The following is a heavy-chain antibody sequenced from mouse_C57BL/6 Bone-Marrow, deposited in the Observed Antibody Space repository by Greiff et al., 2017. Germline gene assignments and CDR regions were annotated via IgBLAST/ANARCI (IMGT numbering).Heavy chain of an antibody. CDR3: SIYYDYDGYYFDY. D-gene: IGHD2-4*01. CDR1: GFNIKNTY. CDR2: IDPANGNT. Sequence: VQLKQSVAELVRPGASVKLSCTASGFNIKNTYMHWVKQRPEQGLEWIGRIDPANGNTKYAPKFQGKATITADTSSNTAYLQLSSLTSEDTAIYYCSIYYDYDGYYFDYWGQGTTLTVSS. V-gene: IGHV14-3*01. J-gene: IGHJ2*01.